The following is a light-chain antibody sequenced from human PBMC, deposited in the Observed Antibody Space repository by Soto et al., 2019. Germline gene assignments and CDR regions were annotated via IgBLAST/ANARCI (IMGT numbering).Light chain of an antibody. J-gene: IGLJ1*01. CDR2: DVS. Sequence: SVLTQPASVSGAPGQSITISCTGTDSDVGGFNYVSWYQQYPGKAPKLMIYDVSDRPSGVSNRFSGSKSGNTASLTISGLQAEDEADYYCSSYTAYTTYVFGTGTKVPS. V-gene: IGLV2-14*03. CDR1: DSDVGGFNY. CDR3: SSYTAYTTYV.